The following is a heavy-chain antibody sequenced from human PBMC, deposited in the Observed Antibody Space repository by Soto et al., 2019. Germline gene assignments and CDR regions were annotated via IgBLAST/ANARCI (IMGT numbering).Heavy chain of an antibody. J-gene: IGHJ4*02. D-gene: IGHD3-3*01. Sequence: QVPLVQSGAEVKKPGASVKVSCKASGYTFSGYHLHWVRQAPGQGLEWMGWINCNSGGTKSAQKFQGRVTMTRDTSINTAYLELSRLTSDDTAVYYCANFEVAFAHYWGQGTLVTVSS. CDR3: ANFEVAFAHY. CDR2: INCNSGGT. CDR1: GYTFSGYH. V-gene: IGHV1-2*02.